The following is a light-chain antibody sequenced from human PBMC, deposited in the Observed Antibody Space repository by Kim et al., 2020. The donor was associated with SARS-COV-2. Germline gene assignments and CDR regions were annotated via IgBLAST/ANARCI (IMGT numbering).Light chain of an antibody. J-gene: IGLJ3*02. V-gene: IGLV3-21*04. CDR3: QVWDSSSDHWV. CDR2: YDS. Sequence: APGKTTRITRGGNNIGSKSVHWYQQKPGQAPVLVIYYDSDRPSGIPERFSGSNSGNTATLTISRVEAGDDADYYCQVWDSSSDHWVFGGGTQLTVL. CDR1: NIGSKS.